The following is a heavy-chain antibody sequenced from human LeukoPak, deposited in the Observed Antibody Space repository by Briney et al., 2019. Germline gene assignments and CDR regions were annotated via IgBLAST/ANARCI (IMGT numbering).Heavy chain of an antibody. J-gene: IGHJ5*02. CDR2: IRYDGSYK. CDR3: ARGYYGDTSYNWFDP. CDR1: GFTFSSYG. D-gene: IGHD4-17*01. V-gene: IGHV3-30*02. Sequence: PGGSLRLSCAASGFTFSSYGMHWVRQTPGKGLEWVAFIRYDGSYKYYADSVKGRFTLSRDNSKNTLYLQMNSLRAEDTAVYYCARGYYGDTSYNWFDPWGQGTLVTVSS.